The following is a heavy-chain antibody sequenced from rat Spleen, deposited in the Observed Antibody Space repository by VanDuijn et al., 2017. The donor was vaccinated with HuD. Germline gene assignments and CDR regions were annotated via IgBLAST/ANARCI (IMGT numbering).Heavy chain of an antibody. Sequence: VRLKESGPGLVQSSQTLSLTCTVAGFSLTTYNVHWFRQAQTKGLEWVASINYDGSSIYYRDSVKGRFTISRDNAKSTLYLQMNSLRSEDTATYYCTRDHRDYFDYWGQGVMVTVSS. J-gene: IGHJ2*01. CDR1: GFSLTTYN. CDR2: INYDGSSI. CDR3: TRDHRDYFDY. D-gene: IGHD1-7*01. V-gene: IGHV5-7*01.